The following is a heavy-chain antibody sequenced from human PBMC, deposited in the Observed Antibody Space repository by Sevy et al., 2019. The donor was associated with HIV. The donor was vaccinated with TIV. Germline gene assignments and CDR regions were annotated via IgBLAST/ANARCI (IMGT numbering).Heavy chain of an antibody. CDR1: GGSISSYY. V-gene: IGHV4-59*01. Sequence: SETLSLTCTVSGGSISSYYWSWIRQPPGKGLEWIGYIYYSGSTNYNPSLKSRVTISVDTSKNQFSLKLSSVTAADTAVYYCARWLQLVDAFDIWGQGTMVTVSS. D-gene: IGHD5-12*01. CDR3: ARWLQLVDAFDI. J-gene: IGHJ3*02. CDR2: IYYSGST.